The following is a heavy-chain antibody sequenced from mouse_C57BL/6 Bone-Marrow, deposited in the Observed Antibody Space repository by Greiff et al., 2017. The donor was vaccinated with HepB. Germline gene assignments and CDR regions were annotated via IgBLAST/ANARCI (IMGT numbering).Heavy chain of an antibody. J-gene: IGHJ4*01. CDR1: GFTFSDFY. V-gene: IGHV7-1*01. CDR3: ARDEGTTGDAMDY. D-gene: IGHD1-1*01. Sequence: EVKLMESGGGLVQSGRSLRLSCATSGFTFSDFYMEWVRQAPGKGLEWIAASRNKANDYTTEYSASVKGRFIVSRDTSQSILYLQMNALRAEDTAIYYCARDEGTTGDAMDYWGQGTSVTVSS. CDR2: SRNKANDYTT.